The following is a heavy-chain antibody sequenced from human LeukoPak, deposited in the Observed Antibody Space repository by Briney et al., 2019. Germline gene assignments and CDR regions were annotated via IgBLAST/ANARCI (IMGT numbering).Heavy chain of an antibody. Sequence: GESLKISCQGSGYSFTSYWIGWVRQMPGKGLEWMGIIYPGDSDTRYSPSFQGQVTISADKSITTTYLQWNSLKASDTAIYYCARQLDYGGFGAFGIWGQGTMVTVSS. V-gene: IGHV5-51*01. CDR2: IYPGDSDT. D-gene: IGHD4-23*01. CDR3: ARQLDYGGFGAFGI. J-gene: IGHJ3*02. CDR1: GYSFTSYW.